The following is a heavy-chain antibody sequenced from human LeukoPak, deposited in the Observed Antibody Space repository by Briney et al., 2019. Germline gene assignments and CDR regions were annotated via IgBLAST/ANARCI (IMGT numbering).Heavy chain of an antibody. CDR1: GGSFSGYY. CDR3: GRGDVEMATIRY. V-gene: IGHV4-34*01. D-gene: IGHD5-24*01. CDR2: INHSGST. J-gene: IGHJ4*02. Sequence: SETLSLTCAVYGGSFSGYYWSWIRQPPGKGLEWIGEINHSGSTNYNPSLKSRVTISVDTSKNQFSLKLSSVTAADTAVYYCGRGDVEMATIRYWGQGTLVTVSS.